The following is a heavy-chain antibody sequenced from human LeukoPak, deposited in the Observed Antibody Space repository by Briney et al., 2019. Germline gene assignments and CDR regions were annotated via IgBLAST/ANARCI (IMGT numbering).Heavy chain of an antibody. CDR3: ARARYYYDSSVEGAPNYYYYMDV. CDR1: GYTFTGYY. Sequence: ASVKVSCKASGYTFTGYYMHWVRQAPGQGLEWMGWINPNSGGTNYAQKFQGRVTMTRDTSISTAYMELSRLRSDDTAVYYCARARYYYDSSVEGAPNYYYYMDVWGKGTTVTVSS. CDR2: INPNSGGT. D-gene: IGHD3-22*01. V-gene: IGHV1-2*02. J-gene: IGHJ6*03.